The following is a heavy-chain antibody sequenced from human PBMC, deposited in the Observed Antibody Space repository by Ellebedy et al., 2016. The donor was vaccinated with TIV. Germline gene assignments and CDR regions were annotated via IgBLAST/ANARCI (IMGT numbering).Heavy chain of an antibody. CDR2: IDWDDDK. Sequence: SGPTLVKPTQTLTLTCTFSGFSLSTSKMCVSWIRQPPGKALEWLARIDWDDDKYYSTSLKTRLTISKDTSKNQVVLTMTNMDPADTATYYCARSIAARSPADFWGQGTLVTVSS. J-gene: IGHJ4*02. CDR3: ARSIAARSPADF. CDR1: GFSLSTSKMC. V-gene: IGHV2-70*11. D-gene: IGHD6-6*01.